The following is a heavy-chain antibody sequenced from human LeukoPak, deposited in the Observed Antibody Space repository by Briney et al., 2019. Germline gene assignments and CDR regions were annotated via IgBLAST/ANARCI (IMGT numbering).Heavy chain of an antibody. CDR1: GFTFSSYA. J-gene: IGHJ5*02. Sequence: GGSLRLSCAASGFTFSSYAMHWVRQAPGKGLEWVAVISYDGSNKYYADSVKGRFTISRDNSKNTLYLQMNSLRAEDTAVYYCARGYMVRIVIITKTSSPARYWFDPWGQGTMVSVSS. CDR2: ISYDGSNK. D-gene: IGHD3-10*01. V-gene: IGHV3-30*04. CDR3: ARGYMVRIVIITKTSSPARYWFDP.